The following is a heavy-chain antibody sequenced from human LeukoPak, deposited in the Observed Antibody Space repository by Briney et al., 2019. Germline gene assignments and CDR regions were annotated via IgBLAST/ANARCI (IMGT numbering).Heavy chain of an antibody. V-gene: IGHV3-74*01. CDR3: ARVRRDSSSWYEDSGYFDY. CDR1: RFTFSTYW. CDR2: INSDGSST. D-gene: IGHD6-13*01. Sequence: GGSLRLSCAASRFTFSTYWMHWVRQAPGKGLVWVSRINSDGSSTSYADSVKGRFTISRDNAKNTLYLQMNSLRAEDTAVYYCARVRRDSSSWYEDSGYFDYWGQGTLVTVSS. J-gene: IGHJ4*02.